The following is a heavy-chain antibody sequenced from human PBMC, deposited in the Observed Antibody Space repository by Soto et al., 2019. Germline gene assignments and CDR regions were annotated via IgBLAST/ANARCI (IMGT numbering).Heavy chain of an antibody. J-gene: IGHJ3*02. D-gene: IGHD3-10*01. V-gene: IGHV3-9*01. CDR2: ISWNSGSI. CDR3: AKDSLKVGSEAFDI. CDR1: GFNFDDYA. Sequence: GGSLRLSCATSGFNFDDYAIHWVRQAPGKGLEWVSGISWNSGSIGYADSVKGRFTISRDNAKNSLYLQMNSLRAEDTALYYCAKDSLKVGSEAFDIWGQGTMVTVSS.